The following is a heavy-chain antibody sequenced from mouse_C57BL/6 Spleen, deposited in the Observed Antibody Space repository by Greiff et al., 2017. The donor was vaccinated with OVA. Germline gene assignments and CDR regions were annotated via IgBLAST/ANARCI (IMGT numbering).Heavy chain of an antibody. CDR2: IYPGSGNT. J-gene: IGHJ1*03. D-gene: IGHD2-1*01. CDR3: ARMGFYGNYANWYFDV. V-gene: IGHV1-76*01. CDR1: GYTFTDYY. Sequence: QVQLQQSGAELVRPGASVNLSCKASGYTFTDYYINWVKQRPGQGLEWIARIYPGSGNTYYNEKFKGKATLTAEKSSSTAYMQLSSLTSEDSAVYFCARMGFYGNYANWYFDVWGTGTTVTVSS.